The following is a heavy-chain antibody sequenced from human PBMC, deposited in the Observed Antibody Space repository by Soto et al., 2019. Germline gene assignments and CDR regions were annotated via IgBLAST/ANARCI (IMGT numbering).Heavy chain of an antibody. CDR3: ARGSMGGSGSPNRY. D-gene: IGHD3-10*01. J-gene: IGHJ4*02. Sequence: TGGSLRLSCAGSGFTLSDHYIDWVRQAPGKGLEWVSSISSSSSYIYYADSVKGRFTTSRDNAKNSLYLQMNSLRAEDTAVYYCARGSMGGSGSPNRYWGQGTLVTVSS. CDR1: GFTLSDHY. V-gene: IGHV3-21*01. CDR2: ISSSSSYI.